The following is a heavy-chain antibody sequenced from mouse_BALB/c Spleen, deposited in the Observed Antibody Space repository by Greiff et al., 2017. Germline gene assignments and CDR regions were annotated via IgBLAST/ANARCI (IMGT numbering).Heavy chain of an antibody. CDR3: ARWHYGSSFDY. CDR1: GFTFSSFG. J-gene: IGHJ2*01. V-gene: IGHV5-17*02. D-gene: IGHD1-1*01. CDR2: ISSGSSTI. Sequence: EVQRVESGGGLVQPGGSRKLSCAASGFTFSSFGMHWVRQAPEKGLEWVAYISSGSSTIYYADTVKGRFTISRDNPKNTLFLQMTSLRSEDTAMYYCARWHYGSSFDYWGQGTTLTVSS.